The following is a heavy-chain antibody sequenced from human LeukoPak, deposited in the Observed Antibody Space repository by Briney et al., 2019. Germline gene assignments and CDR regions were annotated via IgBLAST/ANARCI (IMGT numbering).Heavy chain of an antibody. CDR1: GGSISSGDYY. CDR3: AREQLSNSGSYLD. CDR2: IYHSGST. Sequence: PSETLSLTCTVSGGSISSGDYYWSWIRQPPGKGLEWIGEIYHSGSTNYNPSLKSRVTISVDKSKNQFSLKLSSVTAADTAVYYCAREQLSNSGSYLDWGQGTLVTVSS. V-gene: IGHV4-39*07. J-gene: IGHJ4*02. D-gene: IGHD1-26*01.